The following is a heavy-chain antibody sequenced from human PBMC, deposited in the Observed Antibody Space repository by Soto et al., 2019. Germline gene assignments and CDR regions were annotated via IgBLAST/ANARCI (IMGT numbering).Heavy chain of an antibody. V-gene: IGHV3-30-3*01. Sequence: GGSLRLSCAASGFTFSSYAMHWVRQAPGKGLEWVAVISYDGSNKYYADSVKGRFTISRDNSKNTLYLQMNSLRAEDTAVYYCARGVDTAMVFQYYYYGMDVWGQETTVTVSS. D-gene: IGHD5-18*01. CDR2: ISYDGSNK. J-gene: IGHJ6*02. CDR3: ARGVDTAMVFQYYYYGMDV. CDR1: GFTFSSYA.